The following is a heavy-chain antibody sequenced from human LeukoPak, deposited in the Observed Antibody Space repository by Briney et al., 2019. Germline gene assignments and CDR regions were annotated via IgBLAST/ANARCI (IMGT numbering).Heavy chain of an antibody. J-gene: IGHJ4*02. CDR1: KYTFTGYY. CDR3: ARGRGSQSFDY. Sequence: ASVKVSCKTSKYTFTGYYIHWVRQAPGQGLEWMGWINLNSGDTNYAQKFQGRVTMTRDTSISTAYMDLNRLTSGDTAVYFCARGRGSQSFDYWGQGTLVTVSS. CDR2: INLNSGDT. V-gene: IGHV1-2*02. D-gene: IGHD1-26*01.